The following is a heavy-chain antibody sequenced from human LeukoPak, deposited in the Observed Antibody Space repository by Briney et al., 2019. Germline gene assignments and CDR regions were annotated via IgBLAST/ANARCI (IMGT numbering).Heavy chain of an antibody. D-gene: IGHD3-22*01. CDR2: IYPGDSES. Sequence: GESLKISCKGSGYSFTSYWIGWVRQMPGKGLEWMGIIYPGDSESRYSPSFQGQVTISADKSISTAYLQWSGLKASDSAMYYCARRDSSGYYFRFDYWGRGTLVTVSS. J-gene: IGHJ4*02. V-gene: IGHV5-51*01. CDR3: ARRDSSGYYFRFDY. CDR1: GYSFTSYW.